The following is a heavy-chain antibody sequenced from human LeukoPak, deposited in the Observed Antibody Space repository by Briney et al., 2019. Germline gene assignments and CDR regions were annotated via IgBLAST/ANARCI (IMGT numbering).Heavy chain of an antibody. Sequence: SETLSLTCAVYGGSFSGYYWSWIRPPPGKGLEWIGEINHSGSTNYNPSLKSRVTISVDTSKNQFSLKLSSVTAADTAVYYCARGPYCGCDCYSRLDYWGQGTLVTVSS. CDR3: ARGPYCGCDCYSRLDY. V-gene: IGHV4-34*01. J-gene: IGHJ4*02. D-gene: IGHD2-21*02. CDR1: GGSFSGYY. CDR2: INHSGST.